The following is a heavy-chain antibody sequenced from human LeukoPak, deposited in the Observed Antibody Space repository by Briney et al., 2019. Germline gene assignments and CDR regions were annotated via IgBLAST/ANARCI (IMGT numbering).Heavy chain of an antibody. CDR3: ARASGGYYNNWFDP. CDR2: IYYTGST. D-gene: IGHD3-22*01. J-gene: IGHJ5*02. V-gene: IGHV4-59*01. CDR1: GGSLSTYY. Sequence: SETLTLTCTVSGGSLSTYYWSWIRQPPGKGLDWMGYIYYTGSTNYNPSLKSRFTISVDTSKNQFSLNLNSVTAADTAVYYCARASGGYYNNWFDPWGQGTLLTVSS.